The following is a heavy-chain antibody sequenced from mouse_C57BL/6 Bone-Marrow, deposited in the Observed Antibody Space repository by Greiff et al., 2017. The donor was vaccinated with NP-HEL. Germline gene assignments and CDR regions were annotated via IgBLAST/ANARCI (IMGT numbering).Heavy chain of an antibody. CDR2: IYPGDGDT. CDR1: GYAFSSSW. J-gene: IGHJ2*01. V-gene: IGHV1-82*01. Sequence: QVQLKQSGPELVKPGASVKISCKASGYAFSSSWMNWVKQRPGKGLEWIGRIYPGDGDTNYNGKFKGKATLTADKSSSTAYMQLSRLTSEDSAVYFCARKSYYGSSTYYFDYGGQGTTLTVSS. D-gene: IGHD1-1*01. CDR3: ARKSYYGSSTYYFDY.